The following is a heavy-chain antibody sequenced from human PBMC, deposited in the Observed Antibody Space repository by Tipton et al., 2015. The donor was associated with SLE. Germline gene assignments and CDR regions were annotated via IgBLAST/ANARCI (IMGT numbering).Heavy chain of an antibody. CDR1: GDSIRSGSDD. Sequence: TLSLTCTISGDSIRSGSDDWAWIRQPPGKGLEWIGNIYYGGGTYYNPSLESRVTISLDTSKNQFSLKLNSVTAADTAVYYCARSTDQNWFDPWGQGTLVTVSS. CDR3: ARSTDQNWFDP. D-gene: IGHD2-2*01. V-gene: IGHV4-31*03. J-gene: IGHJ5*02. CDR2: IYYGGGT.